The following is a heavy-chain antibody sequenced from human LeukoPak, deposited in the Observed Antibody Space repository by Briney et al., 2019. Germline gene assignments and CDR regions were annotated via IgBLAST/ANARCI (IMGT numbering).Heavy chain of an antibody. CDR2: INHSGST. V-gene: IGHV4-34*01. D-gene: IGHD3-9*01. CDR3: ARTYYDILTGYYTSYYYYGMDV. CDR1: GASFSGYY. Sequence: PSETLSLTCAVYGASFSGYYWSWLRQPPGKGLEWIGEINHSGSTNYNPSLKSRVTISVDTSKNQFSLKLSSVTAADTAVYYCARTYYDILTGYYTSYYYYGMDVWGQGTTVTVSS. J-gene: IGHJ6*02.